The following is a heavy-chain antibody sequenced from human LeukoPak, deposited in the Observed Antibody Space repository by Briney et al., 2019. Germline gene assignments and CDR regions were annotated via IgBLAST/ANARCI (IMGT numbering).Heavy chain of an antibody. CDR2: ISYDGSNK. CDR3: AKDSQYYDFWSRYNYYNYYYMDV. J-gene: IGHJ6*03. D-gene: IGHD3-3*01. Sequence: GGSLRLSCAASGFTFSSYGMHWVRQAPGKGLEWVAVISYDGSNKYYADSVKGRFTISRDNSKNTLYLQMNSLRAEDTAVYYCAKDSQYYDFWSRYNYYNYYYMDVWGKGTTVTVSS. V-gene: IGHV3-30*18. CDR1: GFTFSSYG.